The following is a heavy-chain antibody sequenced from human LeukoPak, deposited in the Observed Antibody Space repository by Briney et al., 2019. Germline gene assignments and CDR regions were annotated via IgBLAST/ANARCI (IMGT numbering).Heavy chain of an antibody. J-gene: IGHJ4*02. CDR1: GFTVISNY. V-gene: IGHV3-53*01. Sequence: PGGSLRLSCAASGFTVISNYMSWVRQAPRKGLEWVSLIYSGGSTYYADSVKGRFTISRDNAKNSLYLQMNSLRAEDTAVYYCARGSTNYYDSSGYYPAWGQGTLVTVSS. D-gene: IGHD3-22*01. CDR3: ARGSTNYYDSSGYYPA. CDR2: IYSGGST.